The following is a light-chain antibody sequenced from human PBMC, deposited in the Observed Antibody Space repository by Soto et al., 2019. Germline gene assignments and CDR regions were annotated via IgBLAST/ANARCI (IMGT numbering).Light chain of an antibody. CDR1: QSVRNNY. Sequence: IVLTQSPDTLSLSPGERVTLSCRASQSVRNNYLAWYQQKPGQAPRLLIYETYRRATGIPDRFSGSGSGIDFTLTISSLQSEDFAIYYCQQYHNWPQTFGQGTKVDIK. CDR3: QQYHNWPQT. J-gene: IGKJ1*01. V-gene: IGKV3-20*01. CDR2: ETY.